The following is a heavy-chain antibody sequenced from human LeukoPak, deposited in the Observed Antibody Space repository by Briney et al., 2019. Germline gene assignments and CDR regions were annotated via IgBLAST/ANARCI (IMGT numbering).Heavy chain of an antibody. CDR1: GGSISSRSYY. V-gene: IGHV4-39*01. CDR2: IYYSGST. CDR3: ARQPSNDFWSGYYPQYYFDY. Sequence: SETLSLTCTVSGGSISSRSYYWGWIRQPPGKGLEWIGSIYYSGSTYYNPSLKSRVTISVDTSKNQFSLKLSSVTAADTAVYYCARQPSNDFWSGYYPQYYFDYWGQGTLVTVSS. J-gene: IGHJ4*02. D-gene: IGHD3-3*01.